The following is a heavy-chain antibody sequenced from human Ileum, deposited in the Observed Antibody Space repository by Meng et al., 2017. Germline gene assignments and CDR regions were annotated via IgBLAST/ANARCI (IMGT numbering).Heavy chain of an antibody. CDR3: ARVYYDSSGLNWFDS. CDR2: MYSSGNA. V-gene: IGHV4-31*03. Sequence: VQSHGSGPGLVKPSPTLSLTCTVSGGSGSDGDYYWSWVRQHPGKGLECIGHMYSSGNAYYNPSLKSRVSMSVDTSKNQFSVRLSSVTAADTAIYYCARVYYDSSGLNWFDSWGQGTLVTVSS. J-gene: IGHJ5*01. CDR1: GGSGSDGDYY. D-gene: IGHD3-22*01.